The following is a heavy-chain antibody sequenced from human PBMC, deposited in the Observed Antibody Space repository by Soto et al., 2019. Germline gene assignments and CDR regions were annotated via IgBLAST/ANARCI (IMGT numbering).Heavy chain of an antibody. D-gene: IGHD2-8*01. J-gene: IGHJ6*02. V-gene: IGHV1-2*02. CDR1: GYTFTVYY. Sequence: ASVKVSCKASGYTFTVYYMHCVLQSPLQGLDWMGWINPNSGGTNYAQKFQGRVTMTRDTSISTAYMELSRLRSDDTAVYYCARDPPARGYCTNGVCKDGMDVWGQGTTVTVSS. CDR3: ARDPPARGYCTNGVCKDGMDV. CDR2: INPNSGGT.